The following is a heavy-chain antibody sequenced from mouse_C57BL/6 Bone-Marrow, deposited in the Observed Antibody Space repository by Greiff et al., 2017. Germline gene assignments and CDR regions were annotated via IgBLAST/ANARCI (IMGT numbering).Heavy chain of an antibody. CDR3: AREGYSNFDY. D-gene: IGHD2-5*01. J-gene: IGHJ2*01. Sequence: GQVVESGGGLVKPGGSLKLSCAASGFTFSSYAMSWVRQTPEKGLEWVATISDGGSYTYYPDNVKGRFTISRDNAKNNLYLQMSHLKSEDTAMYYCAREGYSNFDYWGQGTTLTVSS. CDR2: ISDGGSYT. V-gene: IGHV5-4*01. CDR1: GFTFSSYA.